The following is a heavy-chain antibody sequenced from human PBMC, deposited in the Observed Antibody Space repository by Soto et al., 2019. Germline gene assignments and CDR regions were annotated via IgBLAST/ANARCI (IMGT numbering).Heavy chain of an antibody. D-gene: IGHD2-15*01. CDR3: ARDIHAGFTPYFAP. CDR1: DFYIVGGVYC. Sequence: TLSVTCTVSDFYIVGGVYCWSWISQNPGKGLEWIGYIYYSGSTYYNPSLKSRVTISVDTSKNQFSLKLSSVTAADTAVYYCARDIHAGFTPYFAPWGHGTLVTVSS. V-gene: IGHV4-31*03. CDR2: IYYSGST. J-gene: IGHJ5*02.